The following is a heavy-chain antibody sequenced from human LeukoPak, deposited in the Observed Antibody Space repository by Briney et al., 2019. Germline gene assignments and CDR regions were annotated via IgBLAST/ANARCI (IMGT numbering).Heavy chain of an antibody. CDR1: GYTFTSYD. J-gene: IGHJ5*02. Sequence: GASVKVSCKASGYTFTSYDINWVRQATGQGLEWMGWMNPNSGNTGYAQKFQGRVTMTRNTSISTAYMELSSLRSEDTAVYYCARGREPLSVDTAMVPVCDPWGQGTLVTVSS. CDR3: ARGREPLSVDTAMVPVCDP. D-gene: IGHD5-18*01. CDR2: MNPNSGNT. V-gene: IGHV1-8*01.